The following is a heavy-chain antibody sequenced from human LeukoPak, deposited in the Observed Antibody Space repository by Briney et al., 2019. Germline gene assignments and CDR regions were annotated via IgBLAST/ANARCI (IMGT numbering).Heavy chain of an antibody. CDR1: GRSFRGYY. Sequence: PSEPLPLPCAVYGRSFRGYYWSWIRQPPGKGLEWIGEINHSGSTNYNPSLKSRVTLSVDTYKNQFSLKLSSVTAADTAVYYCARSGDGHYFDYWGQGTLVTVSS. D-gene: IGHD1-26*01. CDR3: ARSGDGHYFDY. CDR2: INHSGST. J-gene: IGHJ4*02. V-gene: IGHV4-34*01.